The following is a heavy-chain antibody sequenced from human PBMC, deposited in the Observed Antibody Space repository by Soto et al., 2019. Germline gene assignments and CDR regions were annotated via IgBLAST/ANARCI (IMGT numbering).Heavy chain of an antibody. CDR2: ISSSSRAI. CDR3: ARVPLTCGGDCYIADY. D-gene: IGHD2-21*02. J-gene: IGHJ4*02. V-gene: IGHV3-48*02. CDR1: GFTFSTYN. Sequence: EVQLVESGGGLVQPGGSLRLSCAASGFTFSTYNMNWVRQAPGKGLEWVSYISSSSRAIYYADSVKGRFTISRDNAKNSLYLQINSLRDEDTAVYYCARVPLTCGGDCYIADYWGQGTLVTVSS.